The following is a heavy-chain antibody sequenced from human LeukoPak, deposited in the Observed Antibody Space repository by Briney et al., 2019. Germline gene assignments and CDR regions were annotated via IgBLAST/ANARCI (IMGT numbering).Heavy chain of an antibody. CDR1: GASIYTSSSY. CDR3: TTSRTNDCSSPSCYTDY. D-gene: IGHD2-2*02. Sequence: SETLSLTCTVSGASIYTSSSYWGWIRQPPGQGLEWIASVYYTGSTYYSPSLKSRATISVDTSKNQFPLELNSGTAADTAVYYCTTSRTNDCSSPSCYTDYWAQGTLVTVSS. CDR2: VYYTGST. V-gene: IGHV4-39*01. J-gene: IGHJ4*02.